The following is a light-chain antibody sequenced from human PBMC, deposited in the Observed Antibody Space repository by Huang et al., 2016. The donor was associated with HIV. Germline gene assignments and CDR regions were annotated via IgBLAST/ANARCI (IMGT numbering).Light chain of an antibody. CDR1: QGISNY. V-gene: IGKV1-16*01. Sequence: DIQMTQSPSSLSASVGDRVTVTCRASQGISNYLAWFQQKPGKAPKALIYSAATLQTGVPSRFSGSGSGTDFTLTISGLQPDDSATYYCHQYYSFPYTFGQGTKLDIK. CDR3: HQYYSFPYT. J-gene: IGKJ2*01. CDR2: SAA.